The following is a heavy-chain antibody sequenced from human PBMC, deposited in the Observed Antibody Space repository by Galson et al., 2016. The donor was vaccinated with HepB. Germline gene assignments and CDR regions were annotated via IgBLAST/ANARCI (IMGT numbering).Heavy chain of an antibody. V-gene: IGHV1-69*06. D-gene: IGHD2-8*01. Sequence: SVKVSCKASGGTFSSYAFTWVRQAPGQGLEWMGGIIPIFGTPNYAQKFQGRVTITADKSTSTAYMELSSLRSEDTAVYYCARGNQLLSMVYAPGDAFDIWGQGTMVTVSS. J-gene: IGHJ3*02. CDR1: GGTFSSYA. CDR3: ARGNQLLSMVYAPGDAFDI. CDR2: IIPIFGTP.